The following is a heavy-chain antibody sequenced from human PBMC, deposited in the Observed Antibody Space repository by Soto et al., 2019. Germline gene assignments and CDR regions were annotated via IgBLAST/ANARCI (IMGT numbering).Heavy chain of an antibody. V-gene: IGHV3-23*01. CDR1: GFTFSSYA. CDR3: AKDHDILTGSQTQFDY. D-gene: IGHD3-9*01. CDR2: ISGSGGST. Sequence: GGSLRLACAASGFTFSSYAMSWVRQAPGKGLEWVSAISGSGGSTYYADSVKGRFTISRDNSKNTLYLQMNSLRAEDTAVYYCAKDHDILTGSQTQFDYWGQGTLDTGSS. J-gene: IGHJ4*02.